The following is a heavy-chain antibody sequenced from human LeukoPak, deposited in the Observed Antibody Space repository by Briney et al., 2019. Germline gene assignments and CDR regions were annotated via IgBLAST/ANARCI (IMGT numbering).Heavy chain of an antibody. Sequence: GGSLRLSCAASGFTFRTYGMHWVRQAPGKGLEWAAVIWYGGSNKYYADSVKGRFTISRDNSKNTLYLQMNSLRAEDTAVYYCARGTRYDSSGYYSQDLDYWGQGTLVTVSA. D-gene: IGHD3-22*01. CDR3: ARGTRYDSSGYYSQDLDY. V-gene: IGHV3-33*01. CDR1: GFTFRTYG. J-gene: IGHJ4*02. CDR2: IWYGGSNK.